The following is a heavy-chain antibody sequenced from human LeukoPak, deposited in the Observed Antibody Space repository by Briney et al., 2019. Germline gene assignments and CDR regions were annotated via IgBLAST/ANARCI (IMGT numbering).Heavy chain of an antibody. Sequence: GGSLRLSCLASGFTFSSYAMDWVRQAPGQGLQWVSAVGTSADTYYADSVRGRFTISRDNAKNSLYLQMNSLRAEDTAVYYCASTYVVVTAVHDAFHIWGQGTMVTVSS. CDR2: VGTSADT. J-gene: IGHJ3*02. CDR1: GFTFSSYA. CDR3: ASTYVVVTAVHDAFHI. V-gene: IGHV3-69-1*02. D-gene: IGHD2-21*02.